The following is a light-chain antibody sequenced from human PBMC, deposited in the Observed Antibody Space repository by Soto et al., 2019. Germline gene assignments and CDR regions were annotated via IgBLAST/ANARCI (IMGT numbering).Light chain of an antibody. J-gene: IGKJ4*01. CDR1: QSVSIN. CDR2: GAS. CDR3: QQYNKWPRIT. V-gene: IGKV3-15*01. Sequence: EIVLTQSPGTLSLSPWERATLSCRASQSVSINLAWYQQKPDQVPRLLIYGASSRATGIPARFSGSGSGTEFTLTISSLQSEDFAVYYCQQYNKWPRITFGGGTKVDIK.